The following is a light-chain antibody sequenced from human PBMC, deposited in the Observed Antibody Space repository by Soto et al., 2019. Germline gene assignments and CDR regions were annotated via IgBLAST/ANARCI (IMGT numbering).Light chain of an antibody. CDR1: QGISSY. CDR2: AAS. Sequence: VICITQSPSLLSASTGDRVTISCRISQGISSYLAWYQQKPGKAPELLIYAASTLQSGVPSRFSGSGSGTDFTLTISCLQSEDFATYYCQQYYSFPLAFGQWTRLEIK. V-gene: IGKV1D-8*03. CDR3: QQYYSFPLA. J-gene: IGKJ5*01.